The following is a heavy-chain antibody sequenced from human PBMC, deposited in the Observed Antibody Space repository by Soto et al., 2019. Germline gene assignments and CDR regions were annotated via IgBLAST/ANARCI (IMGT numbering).Heavy chain of an antibody. CDR1: GFTFSSYA. V-gene: IGHV3-64D*06. CDR3: VKVLADTMVRDADY. D-gene: IGHD3-10*01. J-gene: IGHJ4*02. Sequence: PGGSLRLSCSASGFTFSSYAMHWVRQAPGKGLEYVSAISSNGGSTYYADSVKGRFTISRDNSKNTLYLQMSSLRAEDTAVYYCVKVLADTMVRDADYWGQGTLVTVSS. CDR2: ISSNGGST.